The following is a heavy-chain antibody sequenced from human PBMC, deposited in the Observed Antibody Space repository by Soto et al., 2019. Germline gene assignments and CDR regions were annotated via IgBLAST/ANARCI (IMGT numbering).Heavy chain of an antibody. D-gene: IGHD6-19*01. V-gene: IGHV3-30-3*01. J-gene: IGHJ4*02. CDR2: MSYDGSNK. CDR3: ARDKSPYSVGWHNRHFDY. CDR1: GFTFSSYA. Sequence: QVQLVESGGGVVQPGRSLRLSCAASGFTFSSYAMHWVRQAPGKGLEWVAVMSYDGSNKYYADSVKGRFTISRDNSKNTLYRQMNGLRAEDTAVYYCARDKSPYSVGWHNRHFDYGGQGTLVPVSS.